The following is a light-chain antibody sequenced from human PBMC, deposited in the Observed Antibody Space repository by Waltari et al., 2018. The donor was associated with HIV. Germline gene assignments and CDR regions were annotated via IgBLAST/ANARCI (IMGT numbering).Light chain of an antibody. CDR1: ASNIGADYR. V-gene: IGLV1-40*01. Sequence: VLTQPPSVSGAPGQRVNISCAGSASNIGADYRVHWYRLFPGSAPKLLIFAHTCRPSGVPDRFSGARSGTSASLAISGLQTEDEADYFCQSYDKFLSAWIFGGGTRVTVL. J-gene: IGLJ2*01. CDR3: QSYDKFLSAWI. CDR2: AHT.